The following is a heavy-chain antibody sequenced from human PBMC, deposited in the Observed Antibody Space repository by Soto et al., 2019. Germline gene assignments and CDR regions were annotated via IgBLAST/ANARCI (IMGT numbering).Heavy chain of an antibody. D-gene: IGHD5-12*01. Sequence: SETLSLTCTVSGGSISSGDYYWSWIRQPPGKGLEWIGYIYYSGSTYYNPSLKSRVTISVDTSKNQFSLKLSSVTAADTAVYYCARTTKRYSPAPSVFDYWGQGTLVTVSS. V-gene: IGHV4-30-4*01. CDR3: ARTTKRYSPAPSVFDY. CDR2: IYYSGST. J-gene: IGHJ4*02. CDR1: GGSISSGDYY.